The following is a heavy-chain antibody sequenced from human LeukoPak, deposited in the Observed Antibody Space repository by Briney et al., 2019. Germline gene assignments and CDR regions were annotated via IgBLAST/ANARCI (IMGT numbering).Heavy chain of an antibody. J-gene: IGHJ5*02. Sequence: PSETLSLTCSVSGESIRSTTVWGWIRRSPGRGLEWIASTSHAGISYYNPSLSSRVTVSADSSKNKFSLRLSSVTAADTAVYYCARRGGHSWDVGNWFDPWGQGTPVTVSS. V-gene: IGHV4-39*01. D-gene: IGHD6-13*01. CDR1: GESIRSTTV. CDR2: TSHAGIS. CDR3: ARRGGHSWDVGNWFDP.